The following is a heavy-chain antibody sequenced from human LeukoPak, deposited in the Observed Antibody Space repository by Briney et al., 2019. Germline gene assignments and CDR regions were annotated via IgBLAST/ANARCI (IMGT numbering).Heavy chain of an antibody. CDR1: GGSISSYY. Sequence: PSETLSLTCTVSGGSISSYYWSWIRQPAGKGLEWIGRIYTSGSTNYNPSLKSRVTMSVDTSKNQFSLKLSSVTAADTAVYYCAREGYSNYYYHYYYMDVWGKGTTVTVSS. CDR3: AREGYSNYYYHYYYMDV. D-gene: IGHD4-11*01. V-gene: IGHV4-4*07. J-gene: IGHJ6*03. CDR2: IYTSGST.